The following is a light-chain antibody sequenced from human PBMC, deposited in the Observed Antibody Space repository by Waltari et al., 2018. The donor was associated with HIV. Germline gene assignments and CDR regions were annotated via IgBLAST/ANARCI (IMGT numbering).Light chain of an antibody. CDR3: QQFNSYPFT. J-gene: IGKJ3*01. CDR1: QGISSA. CDR2: DAS. Sequence: AIQLTQSPSSLSAAVGDRVTITCRASQGISSALAWYQQKPGKAPKLLIYDASSLESGVPSRFSGSGSGTDFTLTISILQPEDFATYYCQQFNSYPFTFGPGTKVDIK. V-gene: IGKV1-13*02.